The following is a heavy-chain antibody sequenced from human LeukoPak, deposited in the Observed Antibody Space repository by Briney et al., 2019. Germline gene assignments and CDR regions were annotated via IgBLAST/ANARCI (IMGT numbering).Heavy chain of an antibody. CDR1: GFTFNIHA. CDR2: LNSNGSAT. D-gene: IGHD6-19*01. V-gene: IGHV3-64*02. Sequence: GGSLRLSCAASGFTFNIHAMHWVRQAPGKGLEYVSGLNSNGSATYYSDSVQARFVISRDNSKNTLYLQMDRLRSDDTAVYYCVRSPATGWYYFEDWGQGTLVTVSS. J-gene: IGHJ4*02. CDR3: VRSPATGWYYFED.